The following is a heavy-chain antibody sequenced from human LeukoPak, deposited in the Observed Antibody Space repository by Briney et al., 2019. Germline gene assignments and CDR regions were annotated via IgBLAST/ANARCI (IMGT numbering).Heavy chain of an antibody. CDR3: AKDFTMVRGWYFDY. V-gene: IGHV3-23*01. Sequence: GGSLRLSCAASGFTFSSYAMSRVRQAPGKGLEWVSAISGSGGSTYYADSVKGRFTISRDNSKNTLYLQMNSLRAEDTAVYYCAKDFTMVRGWYFDYWGQGTLVTVSS. J-gene: IGHJ4*02. D-gene: IGHD3-10*01. CDR1: GFTFSSYA. CDR2: ISGSGGST.